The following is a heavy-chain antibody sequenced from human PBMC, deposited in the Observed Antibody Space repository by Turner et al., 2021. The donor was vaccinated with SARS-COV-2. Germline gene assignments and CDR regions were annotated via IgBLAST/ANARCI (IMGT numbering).Heavy chain of an antibody. CDR2: IIPIFDTT. CDR3: ARDRDYDSSGYWEQS. V-gene: IGHV1-69*06. J-gene: IGHJ4*02. CDR1: GGTFSSYA. D-gene: IGHD3-22*01. Sequence: QVQLVQSGAEVKKPGSSVKDSCKASGGTFSSYAISWVRQAPGQGLAWMGGIIPIFDTTNYAQKFQGRVTITADKSTSTAYMELSGLRSEDTAVYYCARDRDYDSSGYWEQSWGQGTLVTVSS.